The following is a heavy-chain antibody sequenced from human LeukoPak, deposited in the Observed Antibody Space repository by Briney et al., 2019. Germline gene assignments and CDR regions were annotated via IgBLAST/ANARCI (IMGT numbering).Heavy chain of an antibody. CDR1: GFTFSSYS. CDR2: ISSSSSYI. J-gene: IGHJ6*03. D-gene: IGHD3-16*01. Sequence: GGSLRLSCAASGFTFSSYSMNWVRQAPGKGLEWVSSISSSSSYIYYADSVKGRFTISRDNAKNSLYLQMNSLRAEDTAVYYCARFPFGITTYYYYYMDVWGKGTTLTVSS. V-gene: IGHV3-21*01. CDR3: ARFPFGITTYYYYYMDV.